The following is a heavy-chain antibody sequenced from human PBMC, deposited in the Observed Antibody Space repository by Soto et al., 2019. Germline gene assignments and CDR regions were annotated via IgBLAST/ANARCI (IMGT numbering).Heavy chain of an antibody. CDR2: INPSGGST. D-gene: IGHD2-15*01. CDR3: ASGGGCSGGSCYLDY. V-gene: IGHV1-46*01. CDR1: GYMFTSYY. Sequence: ASVKVSCKASGYMFTSYYMHRVRQAPGHGLEWMGIINPSGGSTIYAQKYQGRVTMTRDTSTSTVYMELSSLRSEDTAVYFCASGGGCSGGSCYLDYWGQGTLVTVSS. J-gene: IGHJ4*02.